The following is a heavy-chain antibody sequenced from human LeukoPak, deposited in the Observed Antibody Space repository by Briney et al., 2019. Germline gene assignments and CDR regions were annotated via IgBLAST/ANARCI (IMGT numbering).Heavy chain of an antibody. CDR2: INHSGST. Sequence: PSETLSLTCAVYGGSFSGYYWSWIRQPPGKGLEWIGEINHSGSTNYNPSLKSRVTISVDTSKNQFSLKLSSVTAADTAVYYCARAPNIDSSSYVDYWGQGTLVTVSS. V-gene: IGHV4-34*01. CDR1: GGSFSGYY. D-gene: IGHD6-13*01. CDR3: ARAPNIDSSSYVDY. J-gene: IGHJ4*02.